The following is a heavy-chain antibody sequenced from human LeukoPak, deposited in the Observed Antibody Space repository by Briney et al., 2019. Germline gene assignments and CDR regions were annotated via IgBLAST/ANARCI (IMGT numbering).Heavy chain of an antibody. V-gene: IGHV4-34*01. D-gene: IGHD3-10*01. Sequence: PSETLSLTCAVYGGSFSGYYWSWIRQPPGKGLEWIGEINHSGSTNYNPSLKSRVTISVDTSKNQLSLKLSSVTVADTAVYYCARGRSYYPFDYWGQGTLVTVSS. J-gene: IGHJ4*02. CDR2: INHSGST. CDR3: ARGRSYYPFDY. CDR1: GGSFSGYY.